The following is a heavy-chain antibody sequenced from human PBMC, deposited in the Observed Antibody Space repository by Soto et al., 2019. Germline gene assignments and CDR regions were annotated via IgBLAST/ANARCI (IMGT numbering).Heavy chain of an antibody. Sequence: GGSLRLCCEASGFNFSHYAMHWVRHAPGKGLEWLDIISLEGSNKYSAKPVKDRLTISRVNSKSTLYLHMNRLRPEDTAVYYCAKYRESRVAARLLDSWGQGTQVTVSS. D-gene: IGHD6-19*01. CDR3: AKYRESRVAARLLDS. J-gene: IGHJ5*01. CDR2: ISLEGSNK. CDR1: GFNFSHYA. V-gene: IGHV3-30*18.